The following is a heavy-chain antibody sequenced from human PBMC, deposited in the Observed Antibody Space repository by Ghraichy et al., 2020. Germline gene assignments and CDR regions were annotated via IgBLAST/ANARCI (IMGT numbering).Heavy chain of an antibody. CDR2: IYHSGST. V-gene: IGHV4-38-2*01. CDR1: GYSISSGYY. D-gene: IGHD2-21*02. CDR3: ARVARAYCGGDCFLDAFDI. Sequence: SQTLSLTCAVSGYSISSGYYWGWIRQPPGKGLEWIGSIYHSGSTYYNPSLKSRVTISVDTSKNQFSLKLSSVTAADTAVYYCARVARAYCGGDCFLDAFDIWGQGTMVTVSS. J-gene: IGHJ3*02.